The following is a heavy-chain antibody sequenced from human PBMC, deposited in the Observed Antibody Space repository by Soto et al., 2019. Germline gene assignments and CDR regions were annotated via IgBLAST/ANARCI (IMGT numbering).Heavy chain of an antibody. Sequence: SETLSLTCAVYGGSFSGYYWSWIRQPPGKGLEWIGEINHSGSTNYNPSLKSRVTISVDTSKNQFSLKLSSVTAADTAVYYCVSSLWFGELFQPKGSLDYYYYGMDVWGQGTTVTVSS. CDR2: INHSGST. D-gene: IGHD3-10*01. V-gene: IGHV4-34*01. CDR1: GGSFSGYY. CDR3: VSSLWFGELFQPKGSLDYYYYGMDV. J-gene: IGHJ6*02.